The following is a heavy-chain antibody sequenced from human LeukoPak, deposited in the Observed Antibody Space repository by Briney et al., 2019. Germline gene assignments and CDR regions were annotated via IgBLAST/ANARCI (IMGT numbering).Heavy chain of an antibody. CDR3: ARVARATATDY. CDR2: INHSGST. Sequence: PSETLSLTCAVYGGSFSGYYWSWIRQPPGKELEWSGEINHSGSTNYNPSLKSRVTISVDTSKNQFSLKLSSVTDADTAVYYCARVARATATDYWGQGTLVTVSS. D-gene: IGHD2-15*01. J-gene: IGHJ4*02. CDR1: GGSFSGYY. V-gene: IGHV4-34*01.